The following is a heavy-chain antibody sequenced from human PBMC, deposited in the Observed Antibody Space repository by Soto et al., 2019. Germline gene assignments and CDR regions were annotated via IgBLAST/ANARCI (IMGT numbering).Heavy chain of an antibody. J-gene: IGHJ6*02. Sequence: QVQLVESGGGVVQPGRSLRLSCAASGFTFSSYAMHWVRQAPGKGLEWVAVISYDGSNKYYADSVKGRFTISRDNSKNTLYLQMNSLRAEDTAVYYCARDYYGSGSYRIYYYYYGMDVWGQGTTVTVSS. V-gene: IGHV3-30-3*01. D-gene: IGHD3-10*01. CDR2: ISYDGSNK. CDR3: ARDYYGSGSYRIYYYYYGMDV. CDR1: GFTFSSYA.